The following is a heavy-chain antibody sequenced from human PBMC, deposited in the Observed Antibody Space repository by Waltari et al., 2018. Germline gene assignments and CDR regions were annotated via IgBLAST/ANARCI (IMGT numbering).Heavy chain of an antibody. CDR1: GFTSSGSV. CDR3: AKGSSTGRPYYFDY. Sequence: EVQLLGPGGGLVQPGGSLRRSCAASGFTSSGSVMGWVRQAPGKGLDCFSSISGDSGSTYYGDSVTGRFTIARDKSKNTRYRQRNSLRAEDTAIYYCAKGSSTGRPYYFDYWGQGTLVTVSS. J-gene: IGHJ4*02. V-gene: IGHV3-23*01. CDR2: ISGDSGST.